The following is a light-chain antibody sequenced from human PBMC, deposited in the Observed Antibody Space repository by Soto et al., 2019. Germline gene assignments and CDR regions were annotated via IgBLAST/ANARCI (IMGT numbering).Light chain of an antibody. J-gene: IGKJ1*01. CDR2: DAS. CDR1: QSISGTY. Sequence: EIVLTQSPCTLSLSPGERATLSCRASQSISGTYLDSYQQNPGQAPRLLIYDASHRATGIAARFSGSGSGTDFTPPISSLEPEDFAVYYCQQLTDWHPPWTFGQGTKVDI. CDR3: QQLTDWHPPWT. V-gene: IGKV3D-20*02.